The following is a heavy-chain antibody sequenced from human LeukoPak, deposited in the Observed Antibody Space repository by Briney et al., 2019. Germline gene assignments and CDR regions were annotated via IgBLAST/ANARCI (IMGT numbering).Heavy chain of an antibody. J-gene: IGHJ4*02. D-gene: IGHD6-19*01. Sequence: GASVKVSCKASGYTFTSSGISWVRQAPGQGLEWMGWISAYNGNTNYAQKLQGRVTMTRDTSISTAYMELSRLRSDDTAVYYCARDRGILAYSSGWYSYWGQGTLVTVSS. CDR2: ISAYNGNT. CDR3: ARDRGILAYSSGWYSY. CDR1: GYTFTSSG. V-gene: IGHV1-18*01.